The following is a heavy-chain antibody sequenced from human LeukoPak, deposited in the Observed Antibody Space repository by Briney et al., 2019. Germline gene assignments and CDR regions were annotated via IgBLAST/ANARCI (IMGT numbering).Heavy chain of an antibody. CDR1: GFIFSNYG. J-gene: IGHJ3*02. D-gene: IGHD3-3*01. Sequence: GGSLRLSCAASGFIFSNYGMNWVRQAPGKGLEWVAAISASGSATSYADSVRGRFTISRDNSKSTTYLQMNSLRAEDTAVYFCAKEYDFWSGRNDAFDIWGQGTMVTVSS. CDR2: ISASGSAT. V-gene: IGHV3-23*01. CDR3: AKEYDFWSGRNDAFDI.